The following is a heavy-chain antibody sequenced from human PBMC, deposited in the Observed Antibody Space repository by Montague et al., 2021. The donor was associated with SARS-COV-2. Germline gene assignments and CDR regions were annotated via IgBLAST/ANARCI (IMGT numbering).Heavy chain of an antibody. D-gene: IGHD1-1*01. V-gene: IGHV4-34*01. J-gene: IGHJ6*03. CDR1: GTSFSGYY. CDR2: INHGGST. Sequence: SETLSLTCAVHGTSFSGYYWNWIRQPPGKGLEWIGEINHGGSTKYSPSLKSRLTISADTSKNQFSLKLTSVAAADTAVYYCARLGDGVEPSPILGLGPLYYYYYIDIWGKGTAVTVSS. CDR3: ARLGDGVEPSPILGLGPLYYYYYIDI.